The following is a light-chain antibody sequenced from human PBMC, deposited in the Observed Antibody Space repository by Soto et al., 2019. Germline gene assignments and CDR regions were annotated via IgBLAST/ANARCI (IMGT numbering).Light chain of an antibody. CDR1: SSNIGAGYD. Sequence: QSVLTQPPSVSGAPGQRVTISCTGSSSNIGAGYDVHWYQQLPGTAPKLLIFGTSYRSSGVPDRFSGSKSGTSASLAITGLQAEDEADYYCQSSDTSLSGSEVFGGGTKSPS. V-gene: IGLV1-40*01. CDR3: QSSDTSLSGSEV. CDR2: GTS. J-gene: IGLJ2*01.